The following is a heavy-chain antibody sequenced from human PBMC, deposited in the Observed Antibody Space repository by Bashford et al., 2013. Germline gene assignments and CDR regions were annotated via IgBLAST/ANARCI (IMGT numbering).Heavy chain of an antibody. CDR2: TSSSGRII. V-gene: IGHV3-48*03. CDR3: ARAGLITVTRTSYFDL. J-gene: IGHJ6*02. CDR1: GFTFSSYE. Sequence: GSLRLSCAASGFTFSSYEMNWVRQAPGKGLEWVSYTSSSGRIIHYADSEKGRFTISRDNAKNSLYLQMNSLRADDTAVYYCARAGLITVTRTSYFDLWGQGTTVTVSS. D-gene: IGHD4-17*01.